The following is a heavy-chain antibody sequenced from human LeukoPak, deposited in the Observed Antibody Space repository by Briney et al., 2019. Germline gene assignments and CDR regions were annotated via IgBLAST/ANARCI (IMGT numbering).Heavy chain of an antibody. V-gene: IGHV3-30*02. Sequence: GGSLRLSCAASGFTFSSYGMHWVRQAPGKGLEWVAFIRYDGSNKYYADSVKGRFTISRDNSKNTLYLQMNSLRAEDTAVYYCAKDDTAMAWVYYYYYMDVWGKGTTVTISS. CDR1: GFTFSSYG. J-gene: IGHJ6*03. D-gene: IGHD5-18*01. CDR2: IRYDGSNK. CDR3: AKDDTAMAWVYYYYYMDV.